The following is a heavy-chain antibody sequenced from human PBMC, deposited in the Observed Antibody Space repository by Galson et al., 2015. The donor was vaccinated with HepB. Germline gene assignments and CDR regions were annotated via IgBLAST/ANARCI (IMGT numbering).Heavy chain of an antibody. J-gene: IGHJ6*03. D-gene: IGHD2-21*01. CDR3: FIWWNGDYYMDV. CDR2: IIPIFGTA. CDR1: GYTFSDFG. V-gene: IGHV1-69*13. Sequence: SVKVSCKASGYTFSDFGISWVRQAPGQGLEWMGGIIPIFGTANYAQKFQGRVTITADESTSTAYMELSSLRSEDTAVYYCFIWWNGDYYMDVWGKGTTVTVSS.